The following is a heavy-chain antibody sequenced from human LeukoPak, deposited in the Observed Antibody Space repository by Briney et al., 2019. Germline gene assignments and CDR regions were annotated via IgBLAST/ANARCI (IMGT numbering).Heavy chain of an antibody. CDR2: IYYSGSN. CDR3: ARDPLVPLRAFDI. V-gene: IGHV4-59*12. Sequence: PSETLSLTCTVSGGSISSYYWSWIRQPPGKGLEWIGYIYYSGSNNYNPSLKSRVTMSVDTSKNQSSLKLSSVTAADTAVYYCARDPLVPLRAFDIWGQGTMVTVSP. D-gene: IGHD2-2*01. J-gene: IGHJ3*02. CDR1: GGSISSYY.